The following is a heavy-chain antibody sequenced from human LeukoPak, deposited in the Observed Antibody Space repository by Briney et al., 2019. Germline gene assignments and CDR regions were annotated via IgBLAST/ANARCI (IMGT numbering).Heavy chain of an antibody. CDR3: VKPVSGRTTSRTP. CDR1: GFIFSNYA. V-gene: IGHV3-23*01. J-gene: IGHJ5*02. Sequence: GGSLRLSCAASGFIFSNYAMSWVRQAPGKGLEWVSAINGDGSRTYYADSVKGRFTISRDNSMNTLYLQMNSLRAEDTAIYYCVKPVSGRTTSRTPWGQGTLVTVSS. CDR2: INGDGSRT. D-gene: IGHD2/OR15-2a*01.